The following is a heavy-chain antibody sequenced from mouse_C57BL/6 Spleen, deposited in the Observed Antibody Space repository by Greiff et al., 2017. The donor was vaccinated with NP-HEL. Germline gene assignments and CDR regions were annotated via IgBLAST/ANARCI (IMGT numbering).Heavy chain of an antibody. D-gene: IGHD1-1*01. CDR1: GFTFSSYT. Sequence: EVMLVESGGGLVKPGGSLKLSCAASGFTFSSYTMSWVRQTPEKRLEWVATISGGGGNTYYPDSVKGRFTISRDNAKNTLYLQMSSLRSEDTALYYCARRGYGSRYGYFDVWGTGTTVTVSS. CDR3: ARRGYGSRYGYFDV. J-gene: IGHJ1*03. V-gene: IGHV5-9*01. CDR2: ISGGGGNT.